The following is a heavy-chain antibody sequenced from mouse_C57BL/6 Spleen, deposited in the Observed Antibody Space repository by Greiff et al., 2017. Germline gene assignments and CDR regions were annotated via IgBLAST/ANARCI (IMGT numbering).Heavy chain of an antibody. D-gene: IGHD3-3*01. J-gene: IGHJ3*01. Sequence: VQLQQSGPELVKPGASVKISCKASGYSFTGYYMNWVKQSPEKSLEWIGEINPSTGGTTYNQKFKAKATLTVDQSSRTAYLQIKSLTSEDSAVYYCARGDPWFAYWGQGTLVTVSA. CDR3: ARGDPWFAY. CDR1: GYSFTGYY. CDR2: INPSTGGT. V-gene: IGHV1-42*01.